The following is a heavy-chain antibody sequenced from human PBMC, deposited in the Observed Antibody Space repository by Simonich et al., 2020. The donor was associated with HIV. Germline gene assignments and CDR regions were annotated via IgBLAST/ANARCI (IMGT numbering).Heavy chain of an antibody. V-gene: IGHV4-34*01. CDR2: VNNSGRT. D-gene: IGHD3-10*01. Sequence: QVQLQQWGAGLLKPSETLSLTCAVYGGPSSYYCSWVRQPPGKGLEWIGEVNNSGRTKDKPSLRSRVSIAVGTSKNQFSLKLSSVTAADTAVYYCARAGLTMVRGVPGAFDIWGQGTMVTVSS. J-gene: IGHJ3*02. CDR1: GGPSSYY. CDR3: ARAGLTMVRGVPGAFDI.